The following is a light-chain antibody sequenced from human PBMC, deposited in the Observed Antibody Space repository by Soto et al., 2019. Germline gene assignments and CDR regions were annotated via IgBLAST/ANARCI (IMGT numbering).Light chain of an antibody. CDR1: SSDVGGYNY. Sequence: QSALTQTRSVSGSPGQSVTISCTGTSSDVGGYNYVSWYQQHPDKAPKLMIYDVSKRPSGVPDRFSGSKSGNTASLTISGLQAEDETVYYCCSYAGSLAYVFESRRLVTVL. CDR2: DVS. CDR3: CSYAGSLAYV. V-gene: IGLV2-11*01. J-gene: IGLJ1*01.